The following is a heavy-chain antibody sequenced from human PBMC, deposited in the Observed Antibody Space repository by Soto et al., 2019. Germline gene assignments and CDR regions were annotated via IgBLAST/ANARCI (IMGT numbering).Heavy chain of an antibody. CDR3: ARASGYYGSGGDSYYYYYGMDV. Sequence: SETLSLTCTVSGGSVSSGSYYWSWIRQPPGKGLEWIGYIYYSGSTNYNPSLKSRVTISVDTSKNQFSLKLSSVTAADTAVYYCARASGYYGSGGDSYYYYYGMDVWGQGTTVTVSS. D-gene: IGHD3-10*01. V-gene: IGHV4-61*01. J-gene: IGHJ6*02. CDR2: IYYSGST. CDR1: GGSVSSGSYY.